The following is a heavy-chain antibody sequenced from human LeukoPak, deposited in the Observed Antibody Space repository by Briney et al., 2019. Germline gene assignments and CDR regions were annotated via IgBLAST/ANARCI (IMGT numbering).Heavy chain of an antibody. CDR3: AGSAPPLAYYYYMDV. V-gene: IGHV4-59*01. J-gene: IGHJ6*03. CDR2: IYYSGST. CDR1: GGSISSYY. Sequence: SETLSLTCTVSGGSISSYYWSWIRQPPGKGLEWIGYIYYSGSTNYNPSLKSRVTISVDTSKNQFSLKLSSVTAADTAVYYCAGSAPPLAYYYYMDVWGKGTTVTVSS. D-gene: IGHD6-6*01.